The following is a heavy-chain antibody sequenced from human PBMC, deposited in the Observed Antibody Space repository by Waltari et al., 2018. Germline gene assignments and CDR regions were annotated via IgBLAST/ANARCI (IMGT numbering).Heavy chain of an antibody. V-gene: IGHV3-74*01. CDR2: INTDGSDT. CDR3: ARAGFYRFDY. J-gene: IGHJ4*01. D-gene: IGHD3-16*02. Sequence: EVQLVESGGVLVQPGGSLRLSCTGSGFTFSDYWMHWVRQAPGKGPVWVSRINTDGSDTTYADSVKGRFTISRDNAKDTLYLQMNSLRVEDTAVYYCARAGFYRFDYWGHGTLATVSS. CDR1: GFTFSDYW.